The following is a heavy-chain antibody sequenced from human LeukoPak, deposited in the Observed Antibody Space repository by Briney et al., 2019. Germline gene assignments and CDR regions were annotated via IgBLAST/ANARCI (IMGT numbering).Heavy chain of an antibody. CDR3: ARLNYDILTGFRY. CDR1: GGSISSGDSY. V-gene: IGHV4-30-4*01. D-gene: IGHD3-9*01. J-gene: IGHJ4*02. Sequence: SETLSLTCTVSGGSISSGDSYWSWIRQPPGKGLEWIGYIYYSGSTYYNPSLKSRVTISVDTSKNQFSLKLSSVTAADTAVYYCARLNYDILTGFRYWGQGTLVTVSS. CDR2: IYYSGST.